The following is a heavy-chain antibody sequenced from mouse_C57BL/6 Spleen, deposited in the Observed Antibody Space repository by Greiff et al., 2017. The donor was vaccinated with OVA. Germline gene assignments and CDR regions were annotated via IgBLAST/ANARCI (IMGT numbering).Heavy chain of an antibody. D-gene: IGHD1-1*01. CDR3: ARLENYYGSFDY. Sequence: VQLQQPGAELVKPGASVKLSCKASGYTFTSYWMHWVKQRPGQGLEWIGMIHPNSGSTNYNEKFKSKATLTVDKSSSTAYMQLSSLTSEDSAVYYCARLENYYGSFDYWGQGTTLTVSS. CDR1: GYTFTSYW. J-gene: IGHJ2*01. CDR2: IHPNSGST. V-gene: IGHV1-64*01.